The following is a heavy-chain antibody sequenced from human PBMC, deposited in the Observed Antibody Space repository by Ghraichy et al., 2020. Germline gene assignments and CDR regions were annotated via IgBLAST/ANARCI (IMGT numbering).Heavy chain of an antibody. CDR2: ISYDGSNK. Sequence: GGSLRLSCAASGFTFSSYGMHWVRQAPGKGLEWVAVISYDGSNKYYVDSVKGRFTISRDNSKNTLYLQMNTLRAEDTAVFYCAKAGNYDAFDIWGQGTMVTVSS. J-gene: IGHJ3*02. D-gene: IGHD1-7*01. CDR3: AKAGNYDAFDI. CDR1: GFTFSSYG. V-gene: IGHV3-30*18.